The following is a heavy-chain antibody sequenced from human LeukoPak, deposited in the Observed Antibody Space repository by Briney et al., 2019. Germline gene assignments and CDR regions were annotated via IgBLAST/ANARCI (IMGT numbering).Heavy chain of an antibody. J-gene: IGHJ4*02. V-gene: IGHV3-23*01. D-gene: IGHD3-22*01. CDR2: ISGSGGST. CDR3: AKEKSITMIVVVITGGYFDY. CDR1: GFTFSSYA. Sequence: GGSLRLSRAASGFTFSSYAMSWVRQAPGKGLEWVSAISGSGGSTYYADSVKGRFTISRDNSKNTLYLQMNSLRAEDTALYYCAKEKSITMIVVVITGGYFDYWGQGTLVTVSS.